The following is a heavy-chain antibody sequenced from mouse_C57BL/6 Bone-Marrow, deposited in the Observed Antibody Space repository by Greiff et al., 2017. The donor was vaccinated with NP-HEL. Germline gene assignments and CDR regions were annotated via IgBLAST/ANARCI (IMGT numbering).Heavy chain of an antibody. CDR3: ARDPPVYYDYGGPVFYDAMDY. CDR1: GFTFSSYA. D-gene: IGHD2-4*01. CDR2: ISAGGSYT. J-gene: IGHJ4*01. Sequence: EVNLVESGGGLVKPGGSLKLSCAASGFTFSSYAMSWVRQTPEKRLEWVATISAGGSYTYYPDNVKGRFTISRDNAKNNLYLQLRHLTSEDSAMYHCARDPPVYYDYGGPVFYDAMDYWGQGTSVTVSS. V-gene: IGHV5-4*01.